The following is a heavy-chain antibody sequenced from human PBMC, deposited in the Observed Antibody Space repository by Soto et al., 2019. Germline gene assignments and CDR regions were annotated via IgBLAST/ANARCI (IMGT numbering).Heavy chain of an antibody. CDR3: ATAPVVYYYMDV. CDR2: IYYSGST. D-gene: IGHD2-15*01. CDR1: GGSISSGGYY. Sequence: QVQLQESGPGLVKPSQTLSLTCTVSGGSISSGGYYWSWIRQHPGKGLEWIGYIYYSGSTSYNPHLKSRVTISVDTSNNQFSLQLSSVTAADTAVYYGATAPVVYYYMDVWGKGTTVTVSS. J-gene: IGHJ6*03. V-gene: IGHV4-31*03.